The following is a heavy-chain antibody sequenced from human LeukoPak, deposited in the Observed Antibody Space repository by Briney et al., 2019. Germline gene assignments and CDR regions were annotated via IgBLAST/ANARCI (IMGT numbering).Heavy chain of an antibody. J-gene: IGHJ6*02. Sequence: ASVKVSCKASGYTFIRYYMHWVRQAPGQGLEWMGIINPSGSRTSYAQKFQGRVTMTRDSSTSTVSMQLSSLGSEDTAVYYCARDQQEVGGGWYSHSYGMDVWGQGTTGTVFS. CDR1: GYTFIRYY. V-gene: IGHV1-46*01. D-gene: IGHD6-19*01. CDR3: ARDQQEVGGGWYSHSYGMDV. CDR2: INPSGSRT.